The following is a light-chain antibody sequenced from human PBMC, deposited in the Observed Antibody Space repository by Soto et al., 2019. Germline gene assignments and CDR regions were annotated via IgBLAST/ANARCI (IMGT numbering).Light chain of an antibody. CDR2: DAS. Sequence: IVMTQSPATLSLSPGERVTLSCRASQSVDNYLAWYQQKPGQAPRLLIYDASNRATGIPSRFGGSGFGTDFTLTISSLQPEDFAVYYCQQRSNWPRTFGQGTKVDI. J-gene: IGKJ1*01. V-gene: IGKV3-11*01. CDR3: QQRSNWPRT. CDR1: QSVDNY.